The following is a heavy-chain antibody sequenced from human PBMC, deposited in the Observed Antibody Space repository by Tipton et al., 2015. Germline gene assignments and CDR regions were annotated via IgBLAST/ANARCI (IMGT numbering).Heavy chain of an antibody. CDR2: ITTNGYST. CDR1: GFTLSRYA. V-gene: IGHV3-64*04. Sequence: SLRLSCSAAGFTLSRYAMNWVRQAPGKGLEYVSAITTNGYSTYYADSVKGRFTISRDNRRNSLNLQMNSLRAEDTAVYYCVRDPGRYFDYWGQGTLATVSS. J-gene: IGHJ4*02. CDR3: VRDPGRYFDY.